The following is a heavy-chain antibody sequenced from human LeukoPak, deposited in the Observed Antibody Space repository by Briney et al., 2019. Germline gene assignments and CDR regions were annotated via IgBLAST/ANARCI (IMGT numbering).Heavy chain of an antibody. J-gene: IGHJ6*02. CDR1: GITLMSYT. CDR3: ASEPGLSRGAVYAMDV. V-gene: IGHV3-30-3*01. CDR2: VLDNTDFA. Sequence: PGGSLRLSCSASGITLMSYTIHWLRRAPGRRLEWLTLVLDNTDFAYHADSVKGRFIISRDTSKNVVYLQMNSLRPEDTAVYYCASEPGLSRGAVYAMDVWGQGTTVTVSS. D-gene: IGHD3-22*01.